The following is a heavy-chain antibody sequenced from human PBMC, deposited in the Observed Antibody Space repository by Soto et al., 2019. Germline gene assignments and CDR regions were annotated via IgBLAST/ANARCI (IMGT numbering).Heavy chain of an antibody. Sequence: QVQLVQSGAEVKKPGASVKVSCKASGYTFTNYGITWVRQAPGQGLEWMGWVSAYNGNTNYAHKVQGRVTMTTDTSTSTAYMELRSLRSDDTAMYYCARDGREAYFDFYGLGVWGQGTTVTVSS. J-gene: IGHJ6*02. V-gene: IGHV1-18*01. CDR1: GYTFTNYG. D-gene: IGHD2-21*01. CDR2: VSAYNGNT. CDR3: ARDGREAYFDFYGLGV.